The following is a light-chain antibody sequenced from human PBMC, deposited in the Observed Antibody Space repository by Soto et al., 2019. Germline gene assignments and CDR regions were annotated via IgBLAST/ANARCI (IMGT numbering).Light chain of an antibody. CDR3: QQYGTWPMT. Sequence: SQSPDTLSMSPGEGATLSCRASQSVNNKLAWYQQKPGQAPRLLISGASNTATGIPDRFSGSGSATDFSLIISSMEPEDFALYFCQQYGTWPMTFGQGTRLEIK. J-gene: IGKJ5*01. CDR1: QSVNNK. CDR2: GAS. V-gene: IGKV3D-15*01.